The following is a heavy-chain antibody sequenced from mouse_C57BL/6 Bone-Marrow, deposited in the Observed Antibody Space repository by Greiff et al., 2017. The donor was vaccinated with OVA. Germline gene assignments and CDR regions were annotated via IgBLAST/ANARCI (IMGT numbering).Heavy chain of an antibody. Sequence: QVQLQQSGAELVRPGTSVKVSCKASGYAFTNYLIEWVKQRPGQGLEWIGVINPGSGGTNYNEKFKGKATLTADKSSSTAYMQLSSLTSEDSAVYFCARSYGYDWYFDVWGTGTTVTVSS. V-gene: IGHV1-54*01. CDR1: GYAFTNYL. J-gene: IGHJ1*03. CDR3: ARSYGYDWYFDV. CDR2: INPGSGGT. D-gene: IGHD2-2*01.